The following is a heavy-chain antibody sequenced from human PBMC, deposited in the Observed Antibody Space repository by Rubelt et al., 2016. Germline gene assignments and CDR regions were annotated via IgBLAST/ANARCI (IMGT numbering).Heavy chain of an antibody. D-gene: IGHD4-11*01. CDR2: ISAYNGNT. Sequence: QVQLVQSGAEVKKPGASVKVSCKASGYTFTSYGISWVRQAPGQGLEWMGWISAYNGNTNYAQKLQGRVTMTTDTATSTADMALRSLRSEDTAVYYCARAYTLYDAFDIWGQGTMVTVSS. J-gene: IGHJ3*02. CDR3: ARAYTLYDAFDI. V-gene: IGHV1-18*01. CDR1: GYTFTSYG.